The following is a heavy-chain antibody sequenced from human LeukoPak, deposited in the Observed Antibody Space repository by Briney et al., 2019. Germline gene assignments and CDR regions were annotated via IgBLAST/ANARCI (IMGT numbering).Heavy chain of an antibody. V-gene: IGHV4-59*01. D-gene: IGHD3-9*01. J-gene: IGHJ6*02. CDR1: GGSISSYY. Sequence: SETLSLTCTVSGGSISSYYWSWIRQPPGKGLKWIGYIYYSGSTNYNPSLKSRVTISVDTSKNQFSLKLSSVTAADTAVYYCARGAQRGLRYFDWLAPHYGMDVWGQGTTVTVSS. CDR3: ARGAQRGLRYFDWLAPHYGMDV. CDR2: IYYSGST.